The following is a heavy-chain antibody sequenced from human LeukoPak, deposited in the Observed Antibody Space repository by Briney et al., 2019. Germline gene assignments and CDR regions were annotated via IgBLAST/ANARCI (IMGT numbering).Heavy chain of an antibody. V-gene: IGHV3-23*01. J-gene: IGHJ4*02. Sequence: GGSLRLSCAASGFTFSSYAMSWVRQAPGKGLEWVSGISGSGGNTYYADSVKGRFTISRDSSKNTLYLQMNSLRAEDTAVYYCAKDGSGSYLDYWGQGTLVTVSS. CDR3: AKDGSGSYLDY. CDR1: GFTFSSYA. CDR2: ISGSGGNT. D-gene: IGHD3-10*01.